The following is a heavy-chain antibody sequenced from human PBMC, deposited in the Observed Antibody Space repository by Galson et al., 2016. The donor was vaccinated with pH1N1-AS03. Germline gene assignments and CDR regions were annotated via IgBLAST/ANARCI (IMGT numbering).Heavy chain of an antibody. CDR2: IWYDGSHE. J-gene: IGHJ4*02. V-gene: IGHV3-33*01. D-gene: IGHD2-2*01. Sequence: SLRLSCAGSGFTFGVYGMHWVRQAPGKGLEWVAIIWYDGSHENYVDSVKGRFTISRDNFKNTVFLQMNNLRAEDTAVYYCVRDRYIEVIPVAGIFDSWGQGALVTVSS. CDR1: GFTFGVYG. CDR3: VRDRYIEVIPVAGIFDS.